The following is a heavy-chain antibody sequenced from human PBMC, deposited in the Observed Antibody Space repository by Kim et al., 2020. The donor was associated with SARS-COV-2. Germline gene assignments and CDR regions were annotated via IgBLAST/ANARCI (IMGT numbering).Heavy chain of an antibody. V-gene: IGHV4-39*01. CDR1: GGSISSTNYY. CDR3: ASKMWPRSCTSTSCYWYFDY. D-gene: IGHD2-2*01. CDR2: IYYTGST. Sequence: SETLSLTCTVSGGSISSTNYYWGWIRQPPGKGLEWIGSIYYTGSTYYNPSLKSRVTISVDTSKNQFSLKLTSVTAADTAVYYCASKMWPRSCTSTSCYWYFDYWGHGTPVTVSS. J-gene: IGHJ4*01.